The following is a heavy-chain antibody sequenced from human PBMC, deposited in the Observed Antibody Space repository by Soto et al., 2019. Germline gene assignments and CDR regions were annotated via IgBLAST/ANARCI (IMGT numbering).Heavy chain of an antibody. Sequence: VSVKVSCKASGYTFTSYYIHWVRQAPVQGLEWMGIINPSGGSTSYAQKFQGRVTMTRETSTSTVYMELSSLRSEDTAVYYCARVADYGSGSYSHWGQGTLVNVSS. D-gene: IGHD3-10*01. CDR2: INPSGGST. CDR1: GYTFTSYY. J-gene: IGHJ4*02. CDR3: ARVADYGSGSYSH. V-gene: IGHV1-46*01.